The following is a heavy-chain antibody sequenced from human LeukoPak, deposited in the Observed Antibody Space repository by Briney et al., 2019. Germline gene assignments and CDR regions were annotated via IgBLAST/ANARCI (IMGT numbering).Heavy chain of an antibody. D-gene: IGHD3-10*01. V-gene: IGHV3-74*01. CDR3: AISPEGLLWFGEQDAFDI. CDR1: GFTFSSYW. J-gene: IGHJ3*02. CDR2: IDTDVSST. Sequence: GGSLRLSCAASGFTFSSYWMHWVRHAPGKGLVWVSRIDTDVSSTAYADSVKGRFTVSRDNAKNTLYLQMNSLRAEDTAVYYCAISPEGLLWFGEQDAFDIWGQGTMVTVSS.